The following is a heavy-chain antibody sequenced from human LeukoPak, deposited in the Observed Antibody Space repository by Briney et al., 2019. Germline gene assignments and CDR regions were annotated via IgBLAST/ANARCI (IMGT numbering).Heavy chain of an antibody. D-gene: IGHD3-22*01. CDR1: GGSISSYY. V-gene: IGHV4-59*01. Sequence: SETLSLTCTVSGGSISSYYWSWIRQPPGKGLEWIGYIYYSGSTNYNPSLKSRVTISVDTSKNQFSLKLSSVTAADTAVYYCARGRPLTYFYDSSAYSLKGAIDYWGQGTLVTVSS. CDR3: ARGRPLTYFYDSSAYSLKGAIDY. J-gene: IGHJ4*02. CDR2: IYYSGST.